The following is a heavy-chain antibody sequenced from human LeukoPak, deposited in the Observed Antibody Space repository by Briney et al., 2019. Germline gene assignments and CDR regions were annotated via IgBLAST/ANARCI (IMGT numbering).Heavy chain of an antibody. V-gene: IGHV3-7*05. CDR2: IKQEGGEK. Sequence: PGGSLRLSCAASGFTLSTYWMSWVRQAPGKGLEWGANIKQEGGEKSYVDAVRGRFTISRDNAKNSLYLQMNSLRAEDPAVYYCARDTSVTHIFDYWGQGTLVTVSS. CDR1: GFTLSTYW. J-gene: IGHJ4*02. CDR3: ARDTSVTHIFDY. D-gene: IGHD4-17*01.